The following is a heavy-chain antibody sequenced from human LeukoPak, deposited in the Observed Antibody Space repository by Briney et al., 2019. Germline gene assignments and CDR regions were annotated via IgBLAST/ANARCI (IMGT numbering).Heavy chain of an antibody. V-gene: IGHV4-34*01. CDR3: ATQVAAAGYANWFDP. D-gene: IGHD6-13*01. CDR2: INHSGRT. J-gene: IGHJ5*02. Sequence: SETLSLTCAVYGGSFSGYYWSWIRQPPGHGLEWIGEINHSGRTNYNPSLQSRVTISVDTSKNQYSLKLSSVTAADTAVYYCATQVAAAGYANWFDPWGQGTLVTVSS. CDR1: GGSFSGYY.